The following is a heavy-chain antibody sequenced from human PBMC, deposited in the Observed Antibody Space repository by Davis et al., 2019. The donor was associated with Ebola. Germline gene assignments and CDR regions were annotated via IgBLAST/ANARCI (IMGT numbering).Heavy chain of an antibody. CDR3: ASSYSSGWYSGFY. J-gene: IGHJ4*02. V-gene: IGHV4-59*01. Sequence: SETLSLTCTVSGGSISSYYWSWIRQPPGKGLEWIGYIYYSGSTNYNPSLKSRVTISVDTSKNQFSLKLSSVTAADTAVYYCASSYSSGWYSGFYWGQGTLVTVSS. CDR2: IYYSGST. CDR1: GGSISSYY. D-gene: IGHD6-19*01.